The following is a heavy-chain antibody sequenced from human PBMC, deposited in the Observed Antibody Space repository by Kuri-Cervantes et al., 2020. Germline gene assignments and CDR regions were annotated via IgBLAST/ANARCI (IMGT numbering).Heavy chain of an antibody. CDR3: ARARWFGELFHQKSFGMGV. V-gene: IGHV3-30*03. J-gene: IGHJ6*02. Sequence: GESLKISCAASGFTFSSYGMHWVRQAPGKGLEWVAVISYDGSNKYYADSVKGRFIISRDNSKNTLYLQMNSRRAEDTAVYYCARARWFGELFHQKSFGMGVWGQGTTVTVSS. CDR1: GFTFSSYG. CDR2: ISYDGSNK. D-gene: IGHD3-10*01.